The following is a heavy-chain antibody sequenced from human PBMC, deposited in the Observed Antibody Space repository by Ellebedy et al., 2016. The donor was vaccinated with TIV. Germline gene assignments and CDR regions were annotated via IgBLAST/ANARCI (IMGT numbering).Heavy chain of an antibody. V-gene: IGHV1-69*13. D-gene: IGHD3-22*01. CDR2: IIPIFGTA. CDR1: GGTFSSYA. J-gene: IGHJ4*02. Sequence: AASVKVSCKASGGTFSSYAISWVRQAPGQGLEWMGGIIPIFGTANYAQKFQGRVTITADESTSTAYMELSSLRSEDTAVYYCARDPPGQIGYFDYWGQGTLVTVSS. CDR3: ARDPPGQIGYFDY.